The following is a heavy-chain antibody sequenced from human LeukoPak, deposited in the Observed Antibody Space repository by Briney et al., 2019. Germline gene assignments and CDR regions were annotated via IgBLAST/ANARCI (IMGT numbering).Heavy chain of an antibody. CDR2: INSDSTNI. Sequence: PGGSLRLSCPASGFTFSSYSMNWVRQAPGEGLEWVSHINSDSTNIAYADSVKGRFTISRDNAKNSLYLQLNSLRDEDTAVYYCARDYEWAFDYWGQGTLVTVSS. V-gene: IGHV3-48*02. J-gene: IGHJ4*02. CDR3: ARDYEWAFDY. CDR1: GFTFSSYS. D-gene: IGHD1-26*01.